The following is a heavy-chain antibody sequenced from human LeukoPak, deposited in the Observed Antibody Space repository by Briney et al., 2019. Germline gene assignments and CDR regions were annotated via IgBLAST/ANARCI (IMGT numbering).Heavy chain of an antibody. V-gene: IGHV3-30*04. CDR2: ISYDGSNK. CDR3: AKGGCSGGSCYAIGTYYFDY. Sequence: GRSLRLSCAASGFTFSSYAMHWVRQAPGKGLEWVAVISYDGSNKYYADSVKGRFTISRDNSKNTLYLQMNSLRAEDTAVYYCAKGGCSGGSCYAIGTYYFDYWGQGTLVTVSS. D-gene: IGHD2-15*01. CDR1: GFTFSSYA. J-gene: IGHJ4*02.